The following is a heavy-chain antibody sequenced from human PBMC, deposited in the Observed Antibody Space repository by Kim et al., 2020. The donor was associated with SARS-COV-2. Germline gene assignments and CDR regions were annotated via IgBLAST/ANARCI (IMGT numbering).Heavy chain of an antibody. V-gene: IGHV3-13*01. D-gene: IGHD1-26*01. CDR3: ARVGPSGSYLGAYDY. J-gene: IGHJ4*02. Sequence: GSVKGRFTISRENAKNSLYLQMNSLRAGDTAVYYCARVGPSGSYLGAYDYWGQGTLVTVSS.